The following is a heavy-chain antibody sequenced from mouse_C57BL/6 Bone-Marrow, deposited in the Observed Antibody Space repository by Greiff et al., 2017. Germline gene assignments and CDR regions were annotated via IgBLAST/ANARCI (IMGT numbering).Heavy chain of an antibody. CDR1: GYTFTSYW. CDR3: ARDGGTLYAMDY. CDR2: IDPSDSYT. Sequence: QVQLQQPGAELVKPGASVKLSCKASGYTFTSYWMQWVKQRPGQGLEWIGEIDPSDSYTNYNQKFKGKGTLTVDTSSSTAYMQLSSLTSEDSAVYYCARDGGTLYAMDYWGQGTSVTVSS. D-gene: IGHD3-3*01. J-gene: IGHJ4*01. V-gene: IGHV1-50*01.